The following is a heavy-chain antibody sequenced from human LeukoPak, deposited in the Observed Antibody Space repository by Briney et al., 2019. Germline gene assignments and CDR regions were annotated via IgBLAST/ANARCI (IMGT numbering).Heavy chain of an antibody. CDR1: GFTFSGYA. Sequence: GGSLRLSCAASGFTFSGYAMSWVRQAPGKGLEWVSAISGSGGSTYYADSVKGRFTISRDNSKNTLYLQMNSLRAEDTAVYYCAKGGRYCSSTSCYASIDYWGQGTLVTVSS. D-gene: IGHD2-2*01. J-gene: IGHJ4*02. V-gene: IGHV3-23*01. CDR2: ISGSGGST. CDR3: AKGGRYCSSTSCYASIDY.